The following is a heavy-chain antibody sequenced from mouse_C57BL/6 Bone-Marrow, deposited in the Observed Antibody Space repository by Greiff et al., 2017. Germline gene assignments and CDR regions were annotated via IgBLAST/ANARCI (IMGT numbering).Heavy chain of an antibody. D-gene: IGHD1-1*01. CDR2: IWSGGST. V-gene: IGHV2-2*01. CDR1: GFSLTSSG. J-gene: IGHJ2*01. Sequence: QVQLQQSGPGLVQPSQSLSITCTVSGFSLTSSGVHWVRQSPGKGLEWLGVIWSGGSTDYNAAFISRLSISKDNSKSQVFFQMNSLQADDTAIDYCASDYYGSYYFDYWGQGTTLTVAS. CDR3: ASDYYGSYYFDY.